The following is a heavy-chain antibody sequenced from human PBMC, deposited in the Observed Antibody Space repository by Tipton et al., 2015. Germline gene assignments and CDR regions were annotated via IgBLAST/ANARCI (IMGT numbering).Heavy chain of an antibody. CDR3: ARLGGVVVGVAATTRFTTPDFWFDS. Sequence: GLVKPSQTLSLTCGISGDSVSSDSAAWHWIRQSPSRGLEWLGRTYYRSKWYNDYAVSVKSRITINPDTSKNQFSLQLNSVTPEDTAVYYCARLGGVVVGVAATTRFTTPDFWFDSWGQGTLVTVSS. D-gene: IGHD2-15*01. J-gene: IGHJ5*01. V-gene: IGHV6-1*01. CDR2: TYYRSKWYN. CDR1: GDSVSSDSAA.